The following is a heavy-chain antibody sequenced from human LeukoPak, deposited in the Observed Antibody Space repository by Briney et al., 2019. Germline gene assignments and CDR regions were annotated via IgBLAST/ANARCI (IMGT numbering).Heavy chain of an antibody. CDR3: ARGGGNPILYHYYYMDV. J-gene: IGHJ6*03. D-gene: IGHD4-23*01. V-gene: IGHV1-18*01. CDR2: ISGYNGYA. Sequence: ASVKVSCKASGYTFTNYGINWVRQAPGQGLEWMGWISGYNGYAKYAQRLQGRVTMTTDTSTSTTYMELSSLRSEDTAVYYCARGGGNPILYHYYYMDVWGKGTTVTVSS. CDR1: GYTFTNYG.